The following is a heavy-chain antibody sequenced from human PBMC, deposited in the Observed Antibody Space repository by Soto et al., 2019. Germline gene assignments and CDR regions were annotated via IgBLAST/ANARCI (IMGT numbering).Heavy chain of an antibody. Sequence: QVQLVQSGAEVKKPGASVKVYCKASGYTFTSYEINWVRQATGQGLEWMGWMNPHSGNTGYAQKFQGRVTMTRNNSISTGYMELSSMRSEDTAVYYCARGWVAEQYQLPMDVWGKGTTVTVSS. D-gene: IGHD2-2*01. J-gene: IGHJ6*03. CDR1: GYTFTSYE. CDR3: ARGWVAEQYQLPMDV. CDR2: MNPHSGNT. V-gene: IGHV1-8*01.